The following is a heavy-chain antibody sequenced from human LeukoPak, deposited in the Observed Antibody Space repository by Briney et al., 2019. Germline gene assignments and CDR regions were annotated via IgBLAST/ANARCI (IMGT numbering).Heavy chain of an antibody. V-gene: IGHV3-23*01. J-gene: IGHJ4*02. Sequence: PGGSLRLSCAASGFTFSSYAMSWVRQAPGKGLEWVSAISGSGGSTYYADSVKGRFTIPRDNSKNTLYLQMNSLRAEDTAVYYCAKDPRYGSGSYFDYWGQGTLVTVSS. D-gene: IGHD3-10*01. CDR2: ISGSGGST. CDR3: AKDPRYGSGSYFDY. CDR1: GFTFSSYA.